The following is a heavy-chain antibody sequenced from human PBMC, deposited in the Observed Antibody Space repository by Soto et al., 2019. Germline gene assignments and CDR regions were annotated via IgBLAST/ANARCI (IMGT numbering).Heavy chain of an antibody. J-gene: IGHJ6*03. Sequence: GGSLRLSCAASGFTFSSYAMSWVRQAPGKGLEWVSAISGSGGSTYYADSVKGRFTISRDNSKNTLYLQMNSLRAEDTAVYYCATQSDSTPYYYYYMDVWGKGTTVTVSS. V-gene: IGHV3-23*01. D-gene: IGHD2-21*02. CDR3: ATQSDSTPYYYYYMDV. CDR1: GFTFSSYA. CDR2: ISGSGGST.